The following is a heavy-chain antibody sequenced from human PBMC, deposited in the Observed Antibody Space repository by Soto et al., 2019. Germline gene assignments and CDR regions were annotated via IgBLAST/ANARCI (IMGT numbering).Heavy chain of an antibody. CDR1: GGSFSGYY. D-gene: IGHD3-22*01. Sequence: PSETLSLTCAVYGGSFSGYYWSWIRQPPGKGLEWIGEINHSGSTNYNPSLKSRVTISVDTSKNQFSLKLSSVTAADTAVYYCARRPADYYDSRAYFDYWGQGTLVTVSS. CDR2: INHSGST. V-gene: IGHV4-34*01. J-gene: IGHJ4*02. CDR3: ARRPADYYDSRAYFDY.